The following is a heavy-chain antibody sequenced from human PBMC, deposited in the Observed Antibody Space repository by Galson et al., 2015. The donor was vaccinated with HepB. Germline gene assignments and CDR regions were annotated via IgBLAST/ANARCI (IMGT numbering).Heavy chain of an antibody. J-gene: IGHJ4*02. Sequence: QSGAEVKKPGESLRISCKGSGYSFTSYWISWVRQMPGKGLEWMGRIDPSDSYTNYSPSFQGHVTISADKSISTAYLQWSSLKASDTAMYYCARHGIAVAGMIPKDIDYWGQGTLVTVSS. D-gene: IGHD6-19*01. CDR1: GYSFTSYW. V-gene: IGHV5-10-1*01. CDR3: ARHGIAVAGMIPKDIDY. CDR2: IDPSDSYT.